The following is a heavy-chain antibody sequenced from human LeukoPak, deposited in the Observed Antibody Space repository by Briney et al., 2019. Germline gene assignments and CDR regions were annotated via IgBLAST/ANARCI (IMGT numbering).Heavy chain of an antibody. J-gene: IGHJ4*02. CDR1: GFTFSSYG. V-gene: IGHV3-30*02. Sequence: GGSLRLSCTASGFTFSSYGMHWVRQAPGKGLEWVAFIRYDGSNKYYADSVKGRFTISRDNSKNTLYLQMNSLRAEDTAVYYCAKVAKNYGGNSAFDYWGQGTLVTVSS. CDR2: IRYDGSNK. CDR3: AKVAKNYGGNSAFDY. D-gene: IGHD4-23*01.